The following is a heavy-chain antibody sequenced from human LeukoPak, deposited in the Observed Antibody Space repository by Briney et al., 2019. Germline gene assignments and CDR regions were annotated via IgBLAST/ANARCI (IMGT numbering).Heavy chain of an antibody. Sequence: GGSLRLSCAASGFTFSSYWMSWVRQAPGKGLEWVASIKHDGSEKYYVDSVKGRFTISRDNAKNSLYLQMNSLRVEDTAVYYCAKDRDDSPDYWGQGTLVTVSS. CDR1: GFTFSSYW. CDR2: IKHDGSEK. V-gene: IGHV3-7*01. D-gene: IGHD3-22*01. J-gene: IGHJ4*02. CDR3: AKDRDDSPDY.